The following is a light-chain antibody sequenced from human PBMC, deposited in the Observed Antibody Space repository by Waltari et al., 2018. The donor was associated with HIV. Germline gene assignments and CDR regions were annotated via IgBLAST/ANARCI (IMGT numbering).Light chain of an antibody. CDR3: VGWDSRLSGYV. Sequence: QSVLTQPPSASGTPGQRVTISCSVSTSHIENDNVYWYQQLTGAAPRLLIYKDTQRPSGVPDRFTGSKSGTSASLAISGLRSEDEADYYCVGWDSRLSGYVFGSGTKVTVL. CDR2: KDT. J-gene: IGLJ1*01. V-gene: IGLV1-47*01. CDR1: TSHIENDN.